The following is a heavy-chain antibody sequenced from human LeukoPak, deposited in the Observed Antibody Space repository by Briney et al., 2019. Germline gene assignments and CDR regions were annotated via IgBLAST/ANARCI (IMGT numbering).Heavy chain of an antibody. V-gene: IGHV3-74*01. Sequence: HPGGSLRLSCGAPGFLLTSYWMPWVRHARGKGVVWVSRINSYGRPTIYADPVKGRFNIPRDNAKNTVYLQMNSLRVEDTGVYYCASGYCSGGNCYSGWGRGTLVTVSS. J-gene: IGHJ4*02. CDR3: ASGYCSGGNCYSG. CDR2: INSYGRPT. CDR1: GFLLTSYW. D-gene: IGHD2-15*01.